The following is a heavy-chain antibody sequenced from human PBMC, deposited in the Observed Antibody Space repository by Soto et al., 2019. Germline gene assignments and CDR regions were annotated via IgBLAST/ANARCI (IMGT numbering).Heavy chain of an antibody. Sequence: SETLSLTCTVSGGSISSYYWSWIRQPPGKGLEWIGYIYYSGSTNYNPSLKSRVTISVDTSKNQFSLKLSSVTAADTAVYYCARGRYSGYDTHFDYWGQGTLVTVSS. CDR1: GGSISSYY. D-gene: IGHD5-12*01. CDR3: ARGRYSGYDTHFDY. V-gene: IGHV4-59*01. CDR2: IYYSGST. J-gene: IGHJ4*02.